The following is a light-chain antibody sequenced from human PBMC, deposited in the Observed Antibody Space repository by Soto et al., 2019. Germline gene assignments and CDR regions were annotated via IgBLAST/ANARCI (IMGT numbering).Light chain of an antibody. J-gene: IGKJ1*01. CDR1: QSVSNNY. CDR3: QKYGDSPPWT. V-gene: IGKV3-20*01. Sequence: EIVLTQSPGTLYLSPGERAILSCRASQSVSNNYLAWYQQKPGQAPRLRIFGASTRATGIPDRFSGSGSGTDFTLTISRLEPEDFTVYYCQKYGDSPPWTFGQGTKVEIK. CDR2: GAS.